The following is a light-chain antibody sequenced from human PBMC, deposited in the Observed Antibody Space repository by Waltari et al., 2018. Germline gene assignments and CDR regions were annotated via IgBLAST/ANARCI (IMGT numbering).Light chain of an antibody. V-gene: IGKV3-11*01. Sequence: EIALTQAPATLSFSPGDRATLSCRASQSIQTFLAWYQQKPGQAPRLLIYNSSLRASGVPVRFSGSGSGTDFTLTISHLEPEDFAFYFCQHRDNWLFTFGPGTKVEIK. CDR2: NSS. J-gene: IGKJ3*01. CDR3: QHRDNWLFT. CDR1: QSIQTF.